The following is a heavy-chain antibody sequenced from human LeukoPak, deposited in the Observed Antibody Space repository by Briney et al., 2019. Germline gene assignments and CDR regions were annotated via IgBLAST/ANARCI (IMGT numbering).Heavy chain of an antibody. CDR2: ISSSSSYI. V-gene: IGHV3-21*01. J-gene: IGHJ6*02. CDR1: GFTFSSYS. CDR3: ARDWGYYYYYGMDV. D-gene: IGHD3-16*01. Sequence: GGSLRLSCAASGFTFSSYSMNWVRQAPGKGLEWVSSISSSSSYIYYADSVKGRFTISRDNAKNSLYLQMNSLRAEDTAVHYCARDWGYYYYYGMDVWGQGTTVTVSS.